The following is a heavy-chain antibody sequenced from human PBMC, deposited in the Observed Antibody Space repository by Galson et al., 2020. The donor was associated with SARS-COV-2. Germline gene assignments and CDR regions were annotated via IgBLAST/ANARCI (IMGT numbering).Heavy chain of an antibody. V-gene: IGHV3-30*18. Sequence: GGSLRLSCAASGFTFSSYGMHWVRQAPGKGLEWVAVISYDGSNKYYADSVKGRFTISRDNSKNTLYLQMNSLRAEDTAVYYCAKDLKAAGASPLDYWGQGTLVTVSS. D-gene: IGHD6-25*01. J-gene: IGHJ4*02. CDR2: ISYDGSNK. CDR1: GFTFSSYG. CDR3: AKDLKAAGASPLDY.